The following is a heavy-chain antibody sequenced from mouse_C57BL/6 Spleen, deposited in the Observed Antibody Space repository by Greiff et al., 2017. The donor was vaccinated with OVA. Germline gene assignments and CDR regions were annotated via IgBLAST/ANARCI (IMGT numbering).Heavy chain of an antibody. CDR1: GYSFTSYY. Sequence: QVQLQQSGPELVKPGASVKISCKASGYSFTSYYIHWVKQRPGQGLEWIGWIYPGSGNTKYNEKFKGKATLTADTSSSTAYMQLSSLTSEGSAVYDCASLRGTTGVAGLDYWGQGTTLTVSS. CDR2: IYPGSGNT. D-gene: IGHD1-1*01. J-gene: IGHJ2*01. CDR3: ASLRGTTGVAGLDY. V-gene: IGHV1-66*01.